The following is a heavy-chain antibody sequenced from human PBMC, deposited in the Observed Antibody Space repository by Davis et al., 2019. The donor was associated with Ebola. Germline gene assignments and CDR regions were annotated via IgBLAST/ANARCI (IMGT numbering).Heavy chain of an antibody. J-gene: IGHJ6*03. V-gene: IGHV5-51*01. CDR3: ARYDRHTAMVSNYMDV. CDR2: IYPGDSDT. Sequence: GESLKISCKGSGYSFTSYWIGWVRQMPGKGLEWMGIIYPGDSDTRYSPSFQGQVTISADKSISTAYLQWSSLKASDTAMYYCARYDRHTAMVSNYMDVWGKGTTVTVSS. CDR1: GYSFTSYW. D-gene: IGHD5-18*01.